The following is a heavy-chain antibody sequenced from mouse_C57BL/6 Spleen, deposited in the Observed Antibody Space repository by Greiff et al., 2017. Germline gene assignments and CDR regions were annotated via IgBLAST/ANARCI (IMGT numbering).Heavy chain of an antibody. V-gene: IGHV6-3*01. D-gene: IGHD2-2*01. J-gene: IGHJ1*03. CDR3: TGPIYYGYDGYFDV. CDR1: GFTFSNYW. CDR2: IRLKSDNYAT. Sequence: EVKLEESGGGLVQPGGSMKLSCVASGFTFSNYWMNWVRQSPEKGLEWVAQIRLKSDNYATHYAESVQERFTISRDDSKSSVYLQMNNLRAEDTGIYYCTGPIYYGYDGYFDVGGTGTTVTVSS.